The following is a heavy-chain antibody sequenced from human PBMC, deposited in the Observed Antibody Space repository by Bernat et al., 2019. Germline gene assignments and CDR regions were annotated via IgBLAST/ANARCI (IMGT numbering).Heavy chain of an antibody. CDR2: IDSRASAI. CDR1: GFTFSDYE. V-gene: IGHV3-48*03. Sequence: EVQLVESGGGMIQPGGSLRLSCAASGFTFSDYEFNWVRRAPGKGLEWVSYIDSRASAIYYADSVKGRFTISRDNAESLVFLQMNSLRAEDTGVYYCARQGYGGDLAKWGQGTLVTVSS. J-gene: IGHJ4*02. D-gene: IGHD2-21*02. CDR3: ARQGYGGDLAK.